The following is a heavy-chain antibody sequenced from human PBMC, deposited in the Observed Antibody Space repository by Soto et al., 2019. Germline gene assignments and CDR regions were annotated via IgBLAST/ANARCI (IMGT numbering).Heavy chain of an antibody. CDR1: GFTFSSYA. J-gene: IGHJ3*02. V-gene: IGHV3-23*01. Sequence: GGSLRLSCAASGFTFSSYAMSWVRQAPGKGLEWVSAISGSGGSTYYADSVKGRFTISRDNSKNTLYLQMNSLRAEDTAVYYCAKIDASSSWYPPDAFDIWGQGTMVTVSS. CDR3: AKIDASSSWYPPDAFDI. D-gene: IGHD6-13*01. CDR2: ISGSGGST.